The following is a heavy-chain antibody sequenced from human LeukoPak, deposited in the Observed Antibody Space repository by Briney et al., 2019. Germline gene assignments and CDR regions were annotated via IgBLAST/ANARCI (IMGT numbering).Heavy chain of an antibody. CDR2: MNPNSGNT. CDR3: ARRGDRDADDAFDI. D-gene: IGHD4-17*01. Sequence: ASVKVSCKASGYTFTSYDINWVRQATGQGLEWMGWMNPNSGNTGYAQKFQGRVTMTRNTSISTAYMELSSLRSEDTAVYYCARRGDRDADDAFDIWGQGTMVTVSS. J-gene: IGHJ3*02. CDR1: GYTFTSYD. V-gene: IGHV1-8*01.